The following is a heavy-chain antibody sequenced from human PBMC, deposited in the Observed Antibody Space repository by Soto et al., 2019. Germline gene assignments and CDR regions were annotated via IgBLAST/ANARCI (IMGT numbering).Heavy chain of an antibody. Sequence: EGSLRLSCVVSGYIFSNYALHWVRQAPGKGLEWVAVISSDGSNKNYADSVKDRFTISKDGTKTTLYLQMNSLRGDDTAVYCCERHPYCVSGICYPPGGFWGQGTLVTVSS. D-gene: IGHD2-15*01. V-gene: IGHV3-30-3*01. CDR3: ERHPYCVSGICYPPGGF. CDR2: ISSDGSNK. CDR1: GYIFSNYA. J-gene: IGHJ4*02.